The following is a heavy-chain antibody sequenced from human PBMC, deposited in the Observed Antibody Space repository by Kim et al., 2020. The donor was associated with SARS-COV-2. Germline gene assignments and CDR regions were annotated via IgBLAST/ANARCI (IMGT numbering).Heavy chain of an antibody. CDR1: GFTFSSYA. V-gene: IGHV3-30*04. D-gene: IGHD6-19*01. CDR2: ISYDGSNK. CDR3: ARDLGGSGWFLGGDAFDI. J-gene: IGHJ3*02. Sequence: GGSLRLSCAASGFTFSSYAMHWVRQAPGKGLEWVAVISYDGSNKYYADSVKGRFTISRDNSKNTLYLQMNSLRAEDTAVYYCARDLGGSGWFLGGDAFDIWGQGTMVTVSS.